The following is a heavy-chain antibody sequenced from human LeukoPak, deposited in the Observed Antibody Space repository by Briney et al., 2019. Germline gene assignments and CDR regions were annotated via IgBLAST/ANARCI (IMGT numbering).Heavy chain of an antibody. CDR3: ARDREGQTYWFDP. Sequence: ASVKVSCKPSGYTFTSFGISWVRQAPGQGLEWMGWIGAYNGDTNYAQKFQGRVTMTRDTSTSTVYMELSSLRSEDAAVYYCARDREGQTYWFDPWGQGTLVTVSS. CDR2: IGAYNGDT. CDR1: GYTFTSFG. V-gene: IGHV1-18*04. J-gene: IGHJ5*02.